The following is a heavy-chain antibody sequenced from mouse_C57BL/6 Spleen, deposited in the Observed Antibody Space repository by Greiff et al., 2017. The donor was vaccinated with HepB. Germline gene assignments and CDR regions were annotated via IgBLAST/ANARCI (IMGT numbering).Heavy chain of an antibody. CDR1: GFTFNTYA. CDR2: IRSKSSNYAT. V-gene: IGHV10-3*01. J-gene: IGHJ4*01. D-gene: IGHD1-1*01. Sequence: EVQLVESGGGLVQPKGSLKLSCAASGFTFNTYAMHWVRQAPGKGLEWVARIRSKSSNYATYYADSVKDRFTISRDDSQSMLYLQMNNLKTEDTAMYYCVRDLSYYGSSYNYAMDYWGQGTSVTVSS. CDR3: VRDLSYYGSSYNYAMDY.